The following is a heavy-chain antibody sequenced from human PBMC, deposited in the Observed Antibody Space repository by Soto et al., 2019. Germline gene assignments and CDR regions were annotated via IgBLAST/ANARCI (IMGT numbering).Heavy chain of an antibody. CDR2: FYYSGST. Sequence: SETLSLTCNVSGGSISSSSYYWGWIRQPPGKGLEWIGSFYYSGSTYTNPSLKSRVTISVDTSKNQFSLKLTSVTAADTAVYYCAPPGLQYQCYGYFYYHYWGQGTLVTVSP. CDR3: APPGLQYQCYGYFYYHY. J-gene: IGHJ4*02. V-gene: IGHV4-39*01. CDR1: GGSISSSSYY. D-gene: IGHD3-16*01.